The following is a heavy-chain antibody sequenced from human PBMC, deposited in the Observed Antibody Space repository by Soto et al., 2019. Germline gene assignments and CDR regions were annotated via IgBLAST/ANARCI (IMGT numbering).Heavy chain of an antibody. V-gene: IGHV4-4*07. J-gene: IGHJ5*02. CDR2: IYSSGST. CDR3: ARGQRFSDSFDP. Sequence: PSETLSLTCTVTGGAISGYYWTWMRQSAGGRLEWIGRIYSSGSTNHNPSLKSRVTISLDTSMNNFSLRLSSVTAADTAVYYCARGQRFSDSFDPWGQGTLVTVSS. D-gene: IGHD3-3*01. CDR1: GGAISGYY.